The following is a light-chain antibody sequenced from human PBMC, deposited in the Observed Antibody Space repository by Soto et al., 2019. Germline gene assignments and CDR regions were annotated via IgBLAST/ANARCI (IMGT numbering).Light chain of an antibody. J-gene: IGKJ5*01. CDR3: QQLNSSPMT. CDR2: AAS. Sequence: ESPSFLFASAGDRVSITCVASQAISSYLAWYQQKPGRAPKLLIYAASTLQSGVPSRFSGSGSGTEFTLTITSLQPEDFATYYCQQLNSSPMTFGQGTRLEIK. V-gene: IGKV1-9*01. CDR1: QAISSY.